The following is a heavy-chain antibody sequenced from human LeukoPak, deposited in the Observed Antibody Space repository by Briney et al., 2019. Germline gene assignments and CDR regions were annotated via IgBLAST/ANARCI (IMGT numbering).Heavy chain of an antibody. CDR2: IWYDGSNK. CDR1: GFTFGSYG. D-gene: IGHD5-18*01. J-gene: IGHJ4*02. V-gene: IGHV3-33*01. CDR3: ASSRTAMVSSPFDY. Sequence: PGGSLRLSCAASGFTFGSYGMHWVRQAPGKGLEWVAVIWYDGSNKYYADSVKGRFTISRDNSKNTLYLQMNSLRAEDTAVYYCASSRTAMVSSPFDYWGQGTLVTVSS.